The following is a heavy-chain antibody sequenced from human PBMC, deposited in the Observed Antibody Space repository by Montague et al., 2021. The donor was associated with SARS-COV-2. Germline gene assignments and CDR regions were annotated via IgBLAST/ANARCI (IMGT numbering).Heavy chain of an antibody. CDR2: IYDSGNT. Sequence: SETLSLTCTVSGGSISGYYWSWIRQPPGKGLEWIGNIYDSGNTNYNPSLKSRVTMSEDTSKNQFSLRLTSVTAADTAVYYCARDFRLQLWQANYHLGLWGQGTLVTVSS. D-gene: IGHD5-18*01. CDR1: GGSISGYY. V-gene: IGHV4-59*01. CDR3: ARDFRLQLWQANYHLGL. J-gene: IGHJ1*01.